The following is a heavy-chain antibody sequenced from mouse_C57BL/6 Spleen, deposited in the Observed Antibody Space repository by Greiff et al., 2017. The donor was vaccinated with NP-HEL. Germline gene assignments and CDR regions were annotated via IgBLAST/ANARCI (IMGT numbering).Heavy chain of an antibody. CDR2: ISSGSSTI. CDR1: GFTFSDYG. CDR3: ARGGAQAVDY. Sequence: EVLLVESGGGLVKPGGSLKLSCAASGFTFSDYGMHWVRQAPEKGLEWVAYISSGSSTIYYADTVKGRFTISRDNAKNTLFLQMTSLRSEDTAMYYCARGGAQAVDYWGQGTSVTVSS. V-gene: IGHV5-17*01. D-gene: IGHD3-2*02. J-gene: IGHJ4*01.